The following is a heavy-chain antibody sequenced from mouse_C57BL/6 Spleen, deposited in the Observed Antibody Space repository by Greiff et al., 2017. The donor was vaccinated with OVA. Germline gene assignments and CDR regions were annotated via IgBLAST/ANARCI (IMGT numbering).Heavy chain of an antibody. Sequence: EVKLQESGAELVKPGASVKLSCTASGFNIKDYYMHWVKQRTEQGLEWIGRIDPEDGETKYAPKFQGKATITADTSSNTAYLQLSSLTSEDTAVYYCARASITTVVGGYFDVWGTGTTVTVSS. CDR3: ARASITTVVGGYFDV. V-gene: IGHV14-2*01. J-gene: IGHJ1*03. CDR1: GFNIKDYY. CDR2: IDPEDGET. D-gene: IGHD1-1*01.